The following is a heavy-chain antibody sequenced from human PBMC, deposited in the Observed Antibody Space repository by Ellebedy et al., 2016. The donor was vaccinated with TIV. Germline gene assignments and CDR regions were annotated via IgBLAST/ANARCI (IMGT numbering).Heavy chain of an antibody. CDR3: AEDFIYGDYADS. V-gene: IGHV3-23*01. J-gene: IGHJ4*02. CDR2: ISGSASST. D-gene: IGHD4-17*01. Sequence: GESLKISCAASRFTFSSYAMSWVRQAPGKGLEWVSSISGSASSTYYADSVKGRFTISRDNSKNTLYLRMNSLGAEDTAVYYCAEDFIYGDYADSWGQGTLVTVSS. CDR1: RFTFSSYA.